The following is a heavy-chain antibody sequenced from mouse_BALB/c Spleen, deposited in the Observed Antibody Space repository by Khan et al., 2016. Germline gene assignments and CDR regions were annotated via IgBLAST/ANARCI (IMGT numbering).Heavy chain of an antibody. CDR2: IWGDGGT. J-gene: IGHJ4*01. CDR3: ARERRYGNAMDY. CDR1: GFSLTDYG. Sequence: QVQLKESGPGLVAPSQSLSITCTVSGFSLTDYGVNWVRQPPGKGLEWLGMIWGDGGTDYNSALKSRLSISKDNAKSQIFLKMNSLQTDDTATYYCARERRYGNAMDYLGQGTSVTVSS. V-gene: IGHV2-6-7*01. D-gene: IGHD2-10*02.